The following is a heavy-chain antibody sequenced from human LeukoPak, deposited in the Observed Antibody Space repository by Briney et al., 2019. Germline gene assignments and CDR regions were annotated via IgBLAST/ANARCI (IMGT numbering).Heavy chain of an antibody. D-gene: IGHD3-22*01. J-gene: IGHJ6*02. CDR1: GGSISSYY. V-gene: IGHV4-59*08. Sequence: PSETLSLTCTVSGGSISSYYWSWIRQPPGKGLEWIGYIYYSGSTNYNTSLKSRVTISVDTSKNQFSLKLSSVTAADTAVYYCARHPYYFYSSGYPRYGLDVWGQGATVTVSS. CDR2: IYYSGST. CDR3: ARHPYYFYSSGYPRYGLDV.